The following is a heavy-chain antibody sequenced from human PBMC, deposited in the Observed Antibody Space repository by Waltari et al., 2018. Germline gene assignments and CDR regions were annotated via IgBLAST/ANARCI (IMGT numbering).Heavy chain of an antibody. Sequence: EVQLLESGGGLVQPGGSLRLSCAASGFTFSSYAMSWVRQAPGKGLEWVSAISGSRCSTSYADSVNGRFTISRDNSKNTLYLQMNSLRAEDTAVYYCAKENTIFGVGDAFDIWGQGTMVTVSS. D-gene: IGHD3-3*01. CDR1: GFTFSSYA. CDR3: AKENTIFGVGDAFDI. V-gene: IGHV3-23*01. J-gene: IGHJ3*02. CDR2: ISGSRCST.